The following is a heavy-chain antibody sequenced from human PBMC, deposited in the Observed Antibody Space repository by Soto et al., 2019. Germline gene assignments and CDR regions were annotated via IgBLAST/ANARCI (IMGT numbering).Heavy chain of an antibody. J-gene: IGHJ4*02. CDR3: ARQYCSSISCLFDY. CDR2: ISSNGGST. D-gene: IGHD2-2*01. CDR1: GFTFSTYA. Sequence: PGGSLRLSCAASGFTFSTYAIHWVRQAPGKGLEYVSAISSNGGSTNYANSVKGRFTISRDNSKNTLYLQMGSLRAEDMAVYFCARQYCSSISCLFDYWGQGTLVTVSS. V-gene: IGHV3-64*01.